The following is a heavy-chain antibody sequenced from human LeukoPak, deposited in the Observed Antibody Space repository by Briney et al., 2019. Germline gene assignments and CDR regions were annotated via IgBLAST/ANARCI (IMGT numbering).Heavy chain of an antibody. CDR3: ARGRRGLVSYYYMDV. J-gene: IGHJ6*03. V-gene: IGHV4-34*01. CDR2: INHSGST. CDR1: GGSFSGYY. Sequence: PSETLSLTCAVYGGSFSGYYWSWIRQPPGKGLEWIGEINHSGSTNYNPSLKSLVTISVDTSKNQFSLKLSSVTAADTAVYYCARGRRGLVSYYYMDVWGKGTTVTVSS.